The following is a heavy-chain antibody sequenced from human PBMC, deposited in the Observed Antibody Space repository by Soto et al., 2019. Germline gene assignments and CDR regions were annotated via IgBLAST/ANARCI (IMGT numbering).Heavy chain of an antibody. CDR1: GGSIYTGDYY. CDR2: IYYIGDT. D-gene: IGHD5-12*01. V-gene: IGHV4-30-4*01. CDR3: ARDTTVETDYCTGMDV. Sequence: SETLSLTCTVSGGSIYTGDYYWSWIRQPPGKGLEWIGSIYYIGDTEYNPSLKSRLTMSVDTSKNQFSLRLTSVTAADTAVYYWARDTTVETDYCTGMDVWCKGTTV. J-gene: IGHJ6*04.